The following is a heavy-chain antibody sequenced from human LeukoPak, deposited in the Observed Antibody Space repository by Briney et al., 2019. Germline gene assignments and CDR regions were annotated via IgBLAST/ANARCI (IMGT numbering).Heavy chain of an antibody. V-gene: IGHV3-23*01. J-gene: IGHJ4*02. CDR1: GFTFSSNV. Sequence: GASLTLSCAASGFTFSSNVMSWVRQAPGKGLEWVSLITGNGDGRDYADSVKGRFTTSRDNSKNTLYLQMNSLTDEDTAVYYCAKGGGSGSNGYVQYWGQGILVTVSS. CDR2: ITGNGDGR. D-gene: IGHD3-22*01. CDR3: AKGGGSGSNGYVQY.